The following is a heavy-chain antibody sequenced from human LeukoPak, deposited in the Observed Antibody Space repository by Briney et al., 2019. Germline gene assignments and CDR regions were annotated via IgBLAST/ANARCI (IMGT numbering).Heavy chain of an antibody. Sequence: GRSLRLSCAASGFTFSDYYMSWIRQAPGKGLEWVSYISSSGSTIYYADSVKGRFTISRDNAKNSLYLQMNRLRAEDTAVYYCAREASSSSSWYRVYYYMDVWGKGTTVTVSS. D-gene: IGHD6-13*01. J-gene: IGHJ6*03. CDR3: AREASSSSSWYRVYYYMDV. CDR2: ISSSGSTI. CDR1: GFTFSDYY. V-gene: IGHV3-11*04.